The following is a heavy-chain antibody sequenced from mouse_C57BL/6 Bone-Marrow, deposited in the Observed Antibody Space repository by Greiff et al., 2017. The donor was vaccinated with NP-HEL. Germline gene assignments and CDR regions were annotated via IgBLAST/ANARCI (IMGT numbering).Heavy chain of an antibody. Sequence: QVQLQQSGAELVKPGASVKMSCKASGYTFTSYWITWVKQRPGQGLEWIGDIYPGSGSTNYNEKFKSKATMTVDTSSSTAYMQLSSLTSEYSAVYYCALYGSSLRVWGTGTTVTVSS. CDR2: IYPGSGST. V-gene: IGHV1-55*01. D-gene: IGHD1-1*01. CDR1: GYTFTSYW. J-gene: IGHJ1*03. CDR3: ALYGSSLRV.